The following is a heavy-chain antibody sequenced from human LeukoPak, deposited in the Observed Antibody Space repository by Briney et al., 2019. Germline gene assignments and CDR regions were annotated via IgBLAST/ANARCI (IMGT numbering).Heavy chain of an antibody. Sequence: SETLSLTCTVSGGSISSGSYYWSWIRQPAGKGLEWIGRIYTSGSTNYNPSLKSRVTISVDTSKNQFSLKLSSVTAADTAVYYCARSIAARPPYYYMDVWGKGTTVTVSS. CDR3: ARSIAARPPYYYMDV. J-gene: IGHJ6*03. CDR2: IYTSGST. V-gene: IGHV4-61*02. D-gene: IGHD6-6*01. CDR1: GGSISSGSYY.